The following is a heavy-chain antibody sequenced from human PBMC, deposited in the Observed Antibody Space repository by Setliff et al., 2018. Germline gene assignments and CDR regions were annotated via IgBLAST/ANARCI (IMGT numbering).Heavy chain of an antibody. CDR1: GFTLSSYS. Sequence: GGSLRLSCAASGFTLSSYSMNWVRQAPGKGLGWVSSISSSSSYIYYADSVKGRFTISRDNAKNSLYLQMNSLRAEDTAVYYCARDHFTTDGSGECYIPPPDSYWGQGTLVTVSS. CDR2: ISSSSSYI. CDR3: ARDHFTTDGSGECYIPPPDSY. V-gene: IGHV3-21*01. D-gene: IGHD2-21*01. J-gene: IGHJ4*02.